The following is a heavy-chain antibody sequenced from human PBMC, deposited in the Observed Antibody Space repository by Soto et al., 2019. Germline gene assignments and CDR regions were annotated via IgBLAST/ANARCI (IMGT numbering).Heavy chain of an antibody. CDR3: AKSSPRCSSTSCYRNYDMDV. J-gene: IGHJ6*03. V-gene: IGHV3-23*01. CDR2: ISGSGGST. Sequence: GGSLRLSCAASGFTFRSYAMSWVRQAPGMGLEWVSAISGSGGSTYYADSVKGRFTISRDNSKNTLYLQMNSLRAEDTAVYYCAKSSPRCSSTSCYRNYDMDVWGKGT. D-gene: IGHD2-2*01. CDR1: GFTFRSYA.